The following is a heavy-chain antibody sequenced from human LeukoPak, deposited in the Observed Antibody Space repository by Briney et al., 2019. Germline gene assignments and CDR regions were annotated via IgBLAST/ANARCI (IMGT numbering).Heavy chain of an antibody. CDR3: ARVDCSSTSCYKPDAFDI. D-gene: IGHD2-2*02. Sequence: SETLSLTCAVYGGSFSGYYWSWIRQPLGKGLEWIGEINHSGSTNYNPSLKSRVTISVDTSKNQFSLKLSSVTAADTAVYYCARVDCSSTSCYKPDAFDIWGQGTMVTVSS. CDR1: GGSFSGYY. J-gene: IGHJ3*02. V-gene: IGHV4-34*01. CDR2: INHSGST.